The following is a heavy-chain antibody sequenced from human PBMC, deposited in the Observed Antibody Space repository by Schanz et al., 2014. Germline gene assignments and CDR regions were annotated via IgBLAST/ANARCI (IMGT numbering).Heavy chain of an antibody. CDR3: ARAVGGYDPAGALDY. CDR1: GYTLKNYG. V-gene: IGHV1-2*04. CDR2: INPNSGTT. D-gene: IGHD5-12*01. J-gene: IGHJ4*02. Sequence: QAQLMQSGPELKRPGASVKVSCTASGYTLKNYGISWVRQAPGLGLEWMGWINPNSGTTNYAQKFQGWVTMTRDTSISTAYMELSRLKSDDTAVYYCARAVGGYDPAGALDYWGQGTLVTVSS.